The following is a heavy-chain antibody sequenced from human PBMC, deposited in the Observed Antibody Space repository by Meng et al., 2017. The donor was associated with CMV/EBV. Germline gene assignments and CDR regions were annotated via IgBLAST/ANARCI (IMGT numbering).Heavy chain of an antibody. CDR2: RWYDGSSK. CDR1: GFTFSSYG. Sequence: GGSLRLSCAASGFTFSSYGMHWVRHAPGKGLEWVAVRWYDGSSKYYADPVKGRFTISRDNSKNTLYLQMNSLRAEDTAVYYWAKDQSGGSSYGFLYGMDVWGQGTTVTVSS. J-gene: IGHJ6*02. CDR3: AKDQSGGSSYGFLYGMDV. D-gene: IGHD6-13*01. V-gene: IGHV3-33*06.